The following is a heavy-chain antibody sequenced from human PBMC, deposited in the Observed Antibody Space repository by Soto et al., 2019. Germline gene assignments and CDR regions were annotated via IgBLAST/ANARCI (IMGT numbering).Heavy chain of an antibody. CDR1: GGSISSGDYY. CDR3: AREVVEVFYNCFDP. Sequence: SETLSLTCTVSGGSISSGDYYWSWIRQPPGKGLEWIGYIYYSGSTYYNPSLKSRVTISVDTSKNQFSLKLSSVTAADTAVYYCAREVVEVFYNCFDPWGQGTLVTVSS. V-gene: IGHV4-30-4*01. D-gene: IGHD3-22*01. J-gene: IGHJ5*02. CDR2: IYYSGST.